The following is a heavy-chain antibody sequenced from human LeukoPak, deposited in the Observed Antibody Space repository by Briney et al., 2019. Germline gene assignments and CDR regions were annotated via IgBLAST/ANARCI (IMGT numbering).Heavy chain of an antibody. D-gene: IGHD2-2*01. CDR3: KRGLMPPAY. J-gene: IGHJ4*02. Sequence: GGSLRLSCAASGFHFNFYWMTWVRQAPGKGLEWVANIKEDGGEKRYVASVKGRFTISRDNAESSLFLDMKRLRVEDTAVYYCKRGLMPPAYWGQGILVTVSS. V-gene: IGHV3-7*04. CDR1: GFHFNFYW. CDR2: IKEDGGEK.